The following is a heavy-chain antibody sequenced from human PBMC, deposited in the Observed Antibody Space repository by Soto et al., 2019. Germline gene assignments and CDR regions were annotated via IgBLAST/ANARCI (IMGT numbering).Heavy chain of an antibody. Sequence: SETLSLTCTVSGGSISSYYWSWIRQPPGKGLEWIGYIYYSGSTNYNPSLKSRVTISVDTSKNQFSLKLSSVTAADTAVYYCARAAYTITMVRGAKGRNGAFDIWGQGTMVTVSS. CDR3: ARAAYTITMVRGAKGRNGAFDI. CDR1: GGSISSYY. J-gene: IGHJ3*02. CDR2: IYYSGST. V-gene: IGHV4-59*01. D-gene: IGHD3-10*01.